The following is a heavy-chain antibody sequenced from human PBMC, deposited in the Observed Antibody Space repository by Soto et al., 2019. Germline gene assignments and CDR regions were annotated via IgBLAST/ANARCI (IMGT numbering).Heavy chain of an antibody. J-gene: IGHJ6*03. CDR1: GGSFSGYY. CDR2: INHSGST. CDR3: ARGPRRSGSQGLRYYYMDV. D-gene: IGHD2-15*01. Sequence: SETLSLTCAVYGGSFSGYYWSWIRQPPGKGLEWIGEINHSGSTNYNPSLKSRVTISVDTSKNQFSLKLSSVTAADTAVYYCARGPRRSGSQGLRYYYMDVWGKGTTVTVSS. V-gene: IGHV4-34*01.